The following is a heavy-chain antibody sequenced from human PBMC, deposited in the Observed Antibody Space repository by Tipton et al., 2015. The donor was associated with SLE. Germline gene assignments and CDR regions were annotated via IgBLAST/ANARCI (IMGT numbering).Heavy chain of an antibody. CDR2: IYYSGST. J-gene: IGHJ3*01. CDR3: ALSFGSSSPLDY. CDR1: GYSISSSNW. D-gene: IGHD6-6*01. Sequence: TLSLTCAVSGYSISSSNWWGWIRQPPGKGLEWIGYIYYSGSTNYNPSLKSRVTMSVDTSKNQFSLKLSSVTALDTAVYYCALSFGSSSPLDYWGQGTMVTVSS. V-gene: IGHV4-28*06.